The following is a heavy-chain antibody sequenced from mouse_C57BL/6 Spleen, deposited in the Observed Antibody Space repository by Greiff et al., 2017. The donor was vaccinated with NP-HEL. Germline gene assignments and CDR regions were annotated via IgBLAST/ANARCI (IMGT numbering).Heavy chain of an antibody. J-gene: IGHJ4*01. Sequence: EVQLQQSGPELVKPGASVKISCKASGYTFTDYYMNWVKQSHGKSLEWIGDINPNNGGTSYNQKFKGKATLTVDKSSSTAYMALRSLTSEDSAVYYCARSRTGLYAMDYWGQGTSVTVSS. CDR2: INPNNGGT. CDR3: ARSRTGLYAMDY. D-gene: IGHD3-1*01. V-gene: IGHV1-26*01. CDR1: GYTFTDYY.